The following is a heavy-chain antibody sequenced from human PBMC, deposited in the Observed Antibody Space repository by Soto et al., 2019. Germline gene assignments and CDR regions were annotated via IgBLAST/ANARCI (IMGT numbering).Heavy chain of an antibody. J-gene: IGHJ6*03. CDR3: AREGFSPYDFWSGYYLRGCYYYYMDV. CDR2: INSSGGST. V-gene: IGHV1-46*03. CDR1: GYTFTSYY. D-gene: IGHD3-3*01. Sequence: QVQLVQSGAEVKKPGASVKVSCKASGYTFTSYYMNWVRQAPGQGLEWMGIINSSGGSTSYAQKFQRQGTKTSATSTSTVYMELRSLRSEHTAVYYCAREGFSPYDFWSGYYLRGCYYYYMDVWGKGTTVTVSS.